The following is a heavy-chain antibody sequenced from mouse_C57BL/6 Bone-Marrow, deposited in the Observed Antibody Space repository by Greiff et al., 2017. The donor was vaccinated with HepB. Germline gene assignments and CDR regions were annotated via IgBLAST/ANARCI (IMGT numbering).Heavy chain of an antibody. J-gene: IGHJ3*01. CDR1: GYTFTSYT. D-gene: IGHD2-5*01. Sequence: VKLMESGAELARPGASVKMSCKASGYTFTSYTMHWVKQRPGQGLEWIGYINPSSGYTKYNQKFKDKATLTADKSSSTAYMQLSSLTSEDSAVYYCAGYYSNLWGQGTLVTVSA. CDR3: AGYYSNL. CDR2: INPSSGYT. V-gene: IGHV1-4*01.